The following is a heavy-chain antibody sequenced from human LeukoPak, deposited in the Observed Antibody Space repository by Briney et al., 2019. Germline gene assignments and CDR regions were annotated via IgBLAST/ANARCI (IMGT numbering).Heavy chain of an antibody. CDR2: INTNTGNP. Sequence: RASVKVSCKASGGTFSSYAISWVRQAPGQGLEWMGWINTNTGNPTYALGFTGRFVFSLDTSVSTAYLQISSLKAEDTAVYYCARRSEHSSGYQPTFDPWGQGTLVTVSS. CDR3: ARRSEHSSGYQPTFDP. D-gene: IGHD3-22*01. CDR1: GGTFSSYA. J-gene: IGHJ5*02. V-gene: IGHV7-4-1*02.